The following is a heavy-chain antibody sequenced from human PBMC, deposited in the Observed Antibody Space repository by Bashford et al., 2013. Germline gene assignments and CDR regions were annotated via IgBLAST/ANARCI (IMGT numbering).Heavy chain of an antibody. CDR2: VSPGSIDI. Sequence: VRQAPGKGLEWVACVSPGSIDIYYAASVEGRFTISRDDATNSLYLQMNSLRAEDSALYYCARELSGTHYGSGKDYWGQGTLVTVSS. V-gene: IGHV3-21*01. J-gene: IGHJ4*02. D-gene: IGHD3-10*01. CDR3: ARELSGTHYGSGKDY.